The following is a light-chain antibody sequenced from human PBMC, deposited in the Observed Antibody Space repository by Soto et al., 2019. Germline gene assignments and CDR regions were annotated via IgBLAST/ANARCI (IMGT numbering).Light chain of an antibody. J-gene: IGLJ3*02. V-gene: IGLV2-8*01. CDR2: EVT. CDR3: SSYATGHNVV. Sequence: QSALTQPPSASGSPGQSVTISCTGTSSDVGGYNYVSWYQQHPGKAPELMVYEVTKRPSGVPDRFSGSKSGNTASLTVSGLQAEDEADYYCSSYATGHNVVFGGGTKLTVL. CDR1: SSDVGGYNY.